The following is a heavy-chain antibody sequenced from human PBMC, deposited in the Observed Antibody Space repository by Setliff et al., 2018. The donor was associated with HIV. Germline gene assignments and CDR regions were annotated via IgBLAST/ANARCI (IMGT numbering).Heavy chain of an antibody. CDR2: INHSGST. V-gene: IGHV4-34*01. D-gene: IGHD1-7*01. Sequence: SETLSLTCTVFGGSISSYYWSWIRQPPVKGLEWIGEINHSGSTNYNSSLKSRVTISVDTSKNQFSLKLSSVTAADTAVYYCARDRSTWNYGKNYMDVWGKGTTVTVSS. CDR1: GGSISSYY. CDR3: ARDRSTWNYGKNYMDV. J-gene: IGHJ6*03.